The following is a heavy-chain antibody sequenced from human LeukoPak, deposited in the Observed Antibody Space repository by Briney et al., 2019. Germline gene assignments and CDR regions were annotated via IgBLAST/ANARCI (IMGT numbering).Heavy chain of an antibody. J-gene: IGHJ6*04. D-gene: IGHD3-10*02. Sequence: PGGSLRLSCAASGFTFSSYEMNWGRQAPGKGLQWVSYISTSGSTRYYADSVKGRFTISRDNAKNSLYLQMNSLRAEDTAVYYCAELGITMIGGVWGKGTTVTISS. CDR2: ISTSGSTR. V-gene: IGHV3-48*03. CDR3: AELGITMIGGV. CDR1: GFTFSSYE.